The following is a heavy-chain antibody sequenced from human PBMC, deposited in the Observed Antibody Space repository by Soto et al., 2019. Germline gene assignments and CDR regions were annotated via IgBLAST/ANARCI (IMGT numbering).Heavy chain of an antibody. CDR1: GYNFTQYP. J-gene: IGHJ5*02. D-gene: IGHD2-2*01. CDR2: ITAGDGKT. Sequence: QVHLVQSGAEVKKPGASVKVSCKASGYNFTQYPIHWVRQAPGQRLEWMGWITAGDGKTQYSKKFQTRVTIRSDVSATTVYMDLNSLRSEDTAVYYCASDVYSSSFFWFDAWGRGTLVIVSS. V-gene: IGHV1-3*01. CDR3: ASDVYSSSFFWFDA.